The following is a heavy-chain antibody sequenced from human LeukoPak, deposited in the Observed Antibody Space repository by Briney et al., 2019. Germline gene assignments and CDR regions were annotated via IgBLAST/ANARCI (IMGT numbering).Heavy chain of an antibody. CDR1: GFAFSIYT. Sequence: TGGSLRLSYSASGFAFSIYTMYWVRQAPGKGPEYVSTISGSGNGGSIYYADSVKGRFTISRDDSKSTLYLQMNGLRSEDTAVYYCVKDFGRVRGTPDSWGQGTLVTVSS. CDR2: ISGSGNGGSI. D-gene: IGHD3-10*01. V-gene: IGHV3-64D*06. CDR3: VKDFGRVRGTPDS. J-gene: IGHJ4*02.